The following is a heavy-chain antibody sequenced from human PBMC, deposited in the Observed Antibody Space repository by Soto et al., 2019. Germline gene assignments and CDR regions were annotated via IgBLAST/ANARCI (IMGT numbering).Heavy chain of an antibody. V-gene: IGHV3-9*01. CDR2: ISWNSGSI. CDR3: AKAPLHYGDYEDAFDI. D-gene: IGHD4-17*01. CDR1: GFTFDDYA. J-gene: IGHJ3*02. Sequence: EVQLVESGGGLVQPGRSLRLSCAASGFTFDDYAMHWVRQAPGKGLEWVSGISWNSGSIGYADSVKGRFTISRDNAKNSLYLQMNSLRAEDTALYYCAKAPLHYGDYEDAFDIWGQGTMVTVSS.